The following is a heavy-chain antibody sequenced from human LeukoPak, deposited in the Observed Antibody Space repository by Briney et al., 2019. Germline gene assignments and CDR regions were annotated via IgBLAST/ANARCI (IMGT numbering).Heavy chain of an antibody. CDR3: YRLTYTSGWFGDY. CDR2: SRDNGDTYIT. J-gene: IGHJ4*02. V-gene: IGHV3-72*01. Sequence: PGGSLRLSCAASGFTLSDHYIDWVRQAPGKGLEWVGRSRDNGDTYITEYAAAVRGRFTASRDDSKNSVYLQMNSLKTEDTGVYYCYRLTYTSGWFGDYWGQGTLVTVSS. CDR1: GFTLSDHY. D-gene: IGHD6-19*01.